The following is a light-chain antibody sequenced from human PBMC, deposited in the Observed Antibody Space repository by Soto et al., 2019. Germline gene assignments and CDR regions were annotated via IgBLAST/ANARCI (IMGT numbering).Light chain of an antibody. V-gene: IGLV2-8*01. CDR1: SSDVGGYNY. Sequence: QSVLTQPSSASGSPGQSVTISCTGTSSDVGGYNYVSWYQQHPGKAPKLMIYEVSKRPSGVPDRFSGSKSGNTASLTVSGLQAEDEADYYCSSYAGTNNVLFGGGTKLTVL. CDR2: EVS. CDR3: SSYAGTNNVL. J-gene: IGLJ2*01.